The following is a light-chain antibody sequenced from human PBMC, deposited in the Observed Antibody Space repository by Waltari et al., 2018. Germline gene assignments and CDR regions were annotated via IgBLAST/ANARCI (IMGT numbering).Light chain of an antibody. CDR3: CSYVAGRRV. J-gene: IGLJ3*02. V-gene: IGLV2-23*01. Sequence: QSALIQPASVSGSPGQSITISCTGLGSDVGSYKFVYWYQQFPDKAPKLLMYEATKRPSGGSNRFSCSKSVNAASLTISGLQAEDEADYYCCSYVAGRRVFGGGTRLTVL. CDR2: EAT. CDR1: GSDVGSYKF.